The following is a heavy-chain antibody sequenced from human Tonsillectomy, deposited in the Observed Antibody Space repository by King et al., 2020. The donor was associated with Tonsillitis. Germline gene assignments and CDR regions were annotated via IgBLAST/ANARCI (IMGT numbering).Heavy chain of an antibody. Sequence: QLVQSGAEVKKPGTSVKVSCKASGYTFAGYYIHWVRQAPGQGLEWMGWINPNSGGTEYSQKFQGRVTMTSDTSITTAYMELRRLRSDDTAIYYCARETLHYWGQGPLVTVSS. CDR1: GYTFAGYY. CDR3: ARETLHY. CDR2: INPNSGGT. J-gene: IGHJ4*02. V-gene: IGHV1-2*02.